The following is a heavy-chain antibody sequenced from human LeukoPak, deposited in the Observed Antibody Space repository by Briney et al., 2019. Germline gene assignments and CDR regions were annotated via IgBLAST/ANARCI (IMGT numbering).Heavy chain of an antibody. CDR3: AKDLAITMIVVGLFDY. CDR2: TGGSGGST. Sequence: PGGSLRLSCAASGFTFSSYAMSWVRQAPGKGLEWVSATGGSGGSTYYADSVKGRFTISRDNSKNTLYLQMNSLRAEDTAVYYCAKDLAITMIVVGLFDYWGQGTLVTVSS. V-gene: IGHV3-23*01. D-gene: IGHD3-22*01. CDR1: GFTFSSYA. J-gene: IGHJ4*02.